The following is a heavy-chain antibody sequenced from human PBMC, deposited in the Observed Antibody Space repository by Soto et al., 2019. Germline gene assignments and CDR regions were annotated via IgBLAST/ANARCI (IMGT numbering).Heavy chain of an antibody. CDR1: GFTFSSYA. V-gene: IGHV3-23*01. Sequence: GSLRLSCAASGFTFSSYAMSWVRQAPGKGLEWVSAISGSGGSTYYADSVKGRFTISRDNSKNTLYLQMNSLRAEDTAVYYCAKRGPYCSSTSCQDDYWGQGTLVTVSS. D-gene: IGHD2-2*01. J-gene: IGHJ4*02. CDR2: ISGSGGST. CDR3: AKRGPYCSSTSCQDDY.